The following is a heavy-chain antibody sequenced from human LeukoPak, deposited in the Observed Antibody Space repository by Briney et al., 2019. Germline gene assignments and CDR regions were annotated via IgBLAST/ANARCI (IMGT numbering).Heavy chain of an antibody. CDR2: ISSSGSTI. CDR1: GFTFSSYG. V-gene: IGHV3-48*04. D-gene: IGHD6-13*01. Sequence: GTLRLSCAASGFTFSSYGMSWIRQAPGKGLEWVSYISSSGSTIYYADSVKGRFTISRDNAKNSLYLQMNSLRAEDTAVYYCARDEPRQHDAFDIWGQGTMVTVSS. J-gene: IGHJ3*02. CDR3: ARDEPRQHDAFDI.